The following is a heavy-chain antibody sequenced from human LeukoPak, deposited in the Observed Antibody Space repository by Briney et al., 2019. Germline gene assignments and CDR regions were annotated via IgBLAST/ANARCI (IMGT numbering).Heavy chain of an antibody. CDR1: GFTFSTYA. V-gene: IGHV3-23*01. CDR2: ISGSGGST. CDR3: AKRPRGNYLDPFDY. Sequence: GGSLRLSCAASGFTFSTYAMSWVRQAPGKGLEWVSGISGSGGSTYYADSVKGRFTISRDNSKNRLYLQMNSLRAEDTAVYYCAKRPRGNYLDPFDYWGQGTLVTVSS. D-gene: IGHD3-10*01. J-gene: IGHJ4*02.